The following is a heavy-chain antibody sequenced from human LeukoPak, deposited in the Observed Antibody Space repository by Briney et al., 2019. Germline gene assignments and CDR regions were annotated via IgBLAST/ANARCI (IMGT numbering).Heavy chain of an antibody. CDR1: GGSISSYY. J-gene: IGHJ6*02. CDR3: AREQRGYSSGWYRPSDYYYGMDV. V-gene: IGHV4-59*01. CDR2: IYYSGST. D-gene: IGHD6-19*01. Sequence: SEILSLTCTVSGGSISSYYWSWIRQPPGKGLEWIGYIYYSGSTNYNPSLKSRVTISVDTSKNQFSLKLSSVTAADTAVYYCAREQRGYSSGWYRPSDYYYGMDVWGQGTTVTVSS.